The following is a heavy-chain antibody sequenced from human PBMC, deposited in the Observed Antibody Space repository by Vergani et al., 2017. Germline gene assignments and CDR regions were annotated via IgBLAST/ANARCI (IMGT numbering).Heavy chain of an antibody. CDR3: ARILMITFGGVIVTPTWFDP. V-gene: IGHV4-31*03. D-gene: IGHD3-16*02. CDR2: IYYSGST. Sequence: QVQLQESGPGLVKPSQTLSLTCTVSGGSISSGGYYWSWIRQHPGKGLEWIGYIYYSGSTYYNPSLKSRVTIYVDTSKNQFSLKLSSVTAADTAVYYCARILMITFGGVIVTPTWFDPWGQGTLVTVSS. J-gene: IGHJ5*02. CDR1: GGSISSGGYY.